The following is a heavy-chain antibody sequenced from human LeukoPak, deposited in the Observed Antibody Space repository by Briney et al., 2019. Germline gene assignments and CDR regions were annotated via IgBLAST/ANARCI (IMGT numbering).Heavy chain of an antibody. CDR1: GASFSSDY. V-gene: IGHV4-34*01. CDR2: INHRGRS. Sequence: PSETLSLTCAVSGASFSSDYWTWICQPPGKGLGWIAEINHRGRSNYNPSLKSRVAISVDTSKNQFSLNLSSVTAADTARYYCARGLYDSGDYHYGIRAYYFDTWGQGTLVTVSS. D-gene: IGHD3-22*01. CDR3: ARGLYDSGDYHYGIRAYYFDT. J-gene: IGHJ4*02.